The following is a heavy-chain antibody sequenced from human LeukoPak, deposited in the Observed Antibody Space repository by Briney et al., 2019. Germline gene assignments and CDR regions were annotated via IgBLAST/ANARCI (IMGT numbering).Heavy chain of an antibody. D-gene: IGHD1-7*01. CDR1: GYSFTSYW. CDR3: ASPRTTTHGLDY. Sequence: HGECLKISCKGSGYSFTSYWIGWVRQMPGKGLEWMGIIYPGDSHTRYSPSFQGQVTISADKSISTAYLQSSSLKASDTALYYCASPRTTTHGLDYWGQGTLVTVSS. V-gene: IGHV5-51*01. J-gene: IGHJ4*02. CDR2: IYPGDSHT.